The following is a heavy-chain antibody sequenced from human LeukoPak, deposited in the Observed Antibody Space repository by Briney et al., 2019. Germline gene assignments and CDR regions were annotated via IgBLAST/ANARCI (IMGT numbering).Heavy chain of an antibody. D-gene: IGHD3-10*01. Sequence: GGSLRLSCAASGFTFSSYATSWVRQAPGKGLEWVSAISGSGGSTYYADSVKGRFTISRDNSKNTLYLQMNSLRAEGTAVYYCAKWVITRVRGVPARYFDYWGQGTLVTVSS. V-gene: IGHV3-23*01. J-gene: IGHJ4*02. CDR1: GFTFSSYA. CDR2: ISGSGGST. CDR3: AKWVITRVRGVPARYFDY.